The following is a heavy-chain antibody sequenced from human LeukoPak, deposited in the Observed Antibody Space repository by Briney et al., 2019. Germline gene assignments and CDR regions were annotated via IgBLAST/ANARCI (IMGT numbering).Heavy chain of an antibody. J-gene: IGHJ4*02. D-gene: IGHD6-13*01. CDR2: IYHSGST. V-gene: IGHV4-4*02. CDR1: GGSISSSDW. CDR3: ARDLVAAAGGYFDY. Sequence: SETLSLTCAVSGGSISSSDWWSWVRPPPGKGLEWIGEIYHSGSTNYNPSLKSRVTMSVDTSKNHFSLKLSSVTAADTAVYYCARDLVAAAGGYFDYWGQGTLVTVSS.